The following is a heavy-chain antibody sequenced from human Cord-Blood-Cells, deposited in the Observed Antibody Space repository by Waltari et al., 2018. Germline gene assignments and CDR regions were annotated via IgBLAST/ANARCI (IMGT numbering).Heavy chain of an antibody. V-gene: IGHV1-24*01. Sequence: QVQLVQPGAEAKKPGASVKVTCKVSRYTLTELSIHWVRQAPGKGLEWMGGFDPEDGETIYAQKFQGRVTMTEDTSTDTAYMELSSLRSEDTAVYYCATDRAIKSGYFDYWGQGTLVTVSS. J-gene: IGHJ4*02. CDR2: FDPEDGET. D-gene: IGHD3-10*01. CDR3: ATDRAIKSGYFDY. CDR1: RYTLTELS.